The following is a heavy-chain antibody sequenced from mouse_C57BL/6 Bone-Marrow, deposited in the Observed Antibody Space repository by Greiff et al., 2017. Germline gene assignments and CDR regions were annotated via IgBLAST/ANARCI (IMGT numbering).Heavy chain of an antibody. CDR2: IHTNSGRT. V-gene: IGHV1-64*01. CDR3: ARRGNYDFDY. D-gene: IGHD2-1*01. Sequence: QVHVKQPGAELVKPGASVKLSCKASGYTFTSYWMHWVKQRPGQGLEWIGMIHTNSGRTNYNEKFKSKATLTVDKSSSTAYMQLSSLTSEDSAFYYCARRGNYDFDYWGQGTTLTVSS. J-gene: IGHJ2*01. CDR1: GYTFTSYW.